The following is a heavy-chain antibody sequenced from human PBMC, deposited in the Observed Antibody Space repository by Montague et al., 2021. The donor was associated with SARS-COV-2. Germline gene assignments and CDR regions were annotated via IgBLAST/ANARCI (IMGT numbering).Heavy chain of an antibody. CDR1: GGSFSGYY. CDR2: INHSGST. Sequence: SETLSLTCAVYGGSFSGYYWSWIRQPPGKGLEWIGEINHSGSTNYNPSLKSRVTISVDTSKNQFSLKLSSVTAADTAVYYCARDAHIGSTWPFSGYGMDVWGQGTTVTVSS. D-gene: IGHD6-13*01. V-gene: IGHV4-34*01. J-gene: IGHJ6*02. CDR3: ARDAHIGSTWPFSGYGMDV.